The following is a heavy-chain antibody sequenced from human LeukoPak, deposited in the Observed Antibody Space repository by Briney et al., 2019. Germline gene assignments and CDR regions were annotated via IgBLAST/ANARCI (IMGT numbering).Heavy chain of an antibody. J-gene: IGHJ6*04. CDR2: IKQDGSEK. V-gene: IGHV3-7*03. CDR3: ARYIAAAGYYYYGMDV. CDR1: GFTYSSYW. D-gene: IGHD6-13*01. Sequence: PGGSLRLSCAASGFTYSSYWMSWVRQAPGKGLEWVANIKQDGSEKYYVDSVKGRFTISRDNAKNSLYLQMNSLRAEDTAVYYCARYIAAAGYYYYGMDVWGKGTTATVSS.